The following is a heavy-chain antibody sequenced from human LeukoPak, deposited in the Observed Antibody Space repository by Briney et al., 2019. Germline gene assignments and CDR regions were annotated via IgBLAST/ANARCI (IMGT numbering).Heavy chain of an antibody. Sequence: SETLSLTCTVSGVPVSSSYWSWIRQPAGERLEWIGRIFSGGGTYYNPSLKSRLTMSVDMSKNQFSLKLNSVTAADTAVYYCAREGGPGGDYGSIDSWGQGTLVTVSS. CDR1: GVPVSSSY. J-gene: IGHJ4*02. V-gene: IGHV4-4*07. CDR2: IFSGGGT. D-gene: IGHD4-17*01. CDR3: AREGGPGGDYGSIDS.